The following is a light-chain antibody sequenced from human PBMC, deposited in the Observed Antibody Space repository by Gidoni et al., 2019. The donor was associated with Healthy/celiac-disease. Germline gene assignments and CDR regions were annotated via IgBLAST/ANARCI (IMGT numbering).Light chain of an antibody. CDR1: SGSIASNY. CDR3: QSYDSSNHVV. Sequence: NFMLTQPHSLSESPGKTVTISCTRSSGSIASNYVQWYQPRPGSSPTTVIYEDNQRPSGVPDRFSGSIDSSSNAASLTISGLKTEDEADYYCQSYDSSNHVVFGGGTKLTVL. V-gene: IGLV6-57*01. J-gene: IGLJ2*01. CDR2: EDN.